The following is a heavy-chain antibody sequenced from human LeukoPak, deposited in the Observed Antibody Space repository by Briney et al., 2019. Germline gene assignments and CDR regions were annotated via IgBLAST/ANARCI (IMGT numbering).Heavy chain of an antibody. J-gene: IGHJ5*02. CDR2: IYYSGST. CDR1: GGSISSGGYY. V-gene: IGHV4-31*03. Sequence: PSETLSLTCTVSGGSISSGGYYWRWIRQHPGKGLEWIGYIYYSGSTYYNPSLKSRVTISVDTSKNQFSLKLSSVTAADTAVYYCAREPATRDWFDPWGQGTLVTVSS. CDR3: AREPATRDWFDP.